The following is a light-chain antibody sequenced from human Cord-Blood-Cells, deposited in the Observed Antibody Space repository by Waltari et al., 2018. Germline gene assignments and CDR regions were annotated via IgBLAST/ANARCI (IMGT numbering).Light chain of an antibody. V-gene: IGLV6-57*01. J-gene: IGLJ2*01. CDR1: SGRIASNY. CDR2: EDN. Sequence: NFMLTQPHSVSESPGKTVTISCTRSSGRIASNYVQWYQQRPGSSPTTVIYEDNQSPSGVPDRFSGSIDSSSNSASLTISGLKTEYEADYYCQSYDSSIVVFGGGTKLTVL. CDR3: QSYDSSIVV.